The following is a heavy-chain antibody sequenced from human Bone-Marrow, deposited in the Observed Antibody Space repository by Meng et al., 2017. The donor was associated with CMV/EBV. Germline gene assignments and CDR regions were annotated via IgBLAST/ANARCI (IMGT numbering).Heavy chain of an antibody. D-gene: IGHD3-10*01. CDR1: GGSFSGYY. Sequence: SETLSLTCAVYGGSFSGYYWSWIRQPPGKGLEWIGEINHSGSTNYNPSLKSRVTISVDTSKNQFPLKLSSVTAADTAVYYCARGRREAGGVVTMVRGVTRRYGMDVWGQGHTVTCSS. V-gene: IGHV4-34*01. CDR3: ARGRREAGGVVTMVRGVTRRYGMDV. J-gene: IGHJ6*01. CDR2: INHSGST.